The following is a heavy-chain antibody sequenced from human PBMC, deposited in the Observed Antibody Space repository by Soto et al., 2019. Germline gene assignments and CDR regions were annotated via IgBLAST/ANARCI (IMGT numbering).Heavy chain of an antibody. CDR3: ARDDTGAGVNNGYYYAMDA. CDR2: VIPMFGAA. Sequence: QVHLVQSGAEVKKSGSSVKVSCKASGGTFNKYVVVWVRQAPGQGLEWMGKVIPMFGAADYAHKFQGRVTIAADESTNTVYMEVSGLSPDDTAVYYCARDDTGAGVNNGYYYAMDAWGQGTTVTVSS. CDR1: GGTFNKYV. J-gene: IGHJ6*02. D-gene: IGHD7-27*01. V-gene: IGHV1-69*18.